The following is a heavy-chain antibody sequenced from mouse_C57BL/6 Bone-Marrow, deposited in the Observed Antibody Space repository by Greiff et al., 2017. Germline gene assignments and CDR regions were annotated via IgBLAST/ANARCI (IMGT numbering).Heavy chain of an antibody. CDR3: AKLGLDY. CDR1: GFTFSSYA. V-gene: IGHV5-4*03. Sequence: DVKLVESGGGLVKPGGSLNLSCAASGFTFSSYAMSCVRQTPEKSLEWVATISDGGSYTYYPFNVKGRFTISRDNGKNNLYLQRSLLKSEDTAMCYCAKLGLDYWGQGTTLTVSS. D-gene: IGHD4-1*01. CDR2: ISDGGSYT. J-gene: IGHJ2*01.